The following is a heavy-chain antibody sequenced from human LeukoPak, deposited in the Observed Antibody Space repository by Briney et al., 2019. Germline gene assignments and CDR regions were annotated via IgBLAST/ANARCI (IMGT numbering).Heavy chain of an antibody. Sequence: GGSLRLSCVASGFTFSSYSMDWVRQAPGKGLEWVSSISSYCSYIYYADSVRGRFTISRDNAKNSLYLQMNSLRAADTAVYYCAKPVAGDRYFDYWGQGTLVTVSS. CDR1: GFTFSSYS. D-gene: IGHD3-16*01. CDR2: ISSYCSYI. V-gene: IGHV3-21*01. CDR3: AKPVAGDRYFDY. J-gene: IGHJ4*02.